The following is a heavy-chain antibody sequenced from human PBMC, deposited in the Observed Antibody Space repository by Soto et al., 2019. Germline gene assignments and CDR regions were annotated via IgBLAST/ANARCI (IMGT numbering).Heavy chain of an antibody. Sequence: SLRLSCEASGVTVCSYRINWVCQAPGKGLEWVSSISVIGDYKFYADSVKGSFNISSDNAKNSLFLQMDSLGAEDTTVYFCARDNKSRKYGMGVCGQVTTVTVSA. CDR1: GVTVCSYR. J-gene: IGHJ6*01. CDR2: ISVIGDYK. CDR3: ARDNKSRKYGMGV. V-gene: IGHV3-21*01.